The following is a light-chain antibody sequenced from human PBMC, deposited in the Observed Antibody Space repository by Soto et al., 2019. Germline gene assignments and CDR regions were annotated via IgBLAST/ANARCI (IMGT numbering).Light chain of an antibody. CDR2: MIS. Sequence: DIVLTQTPLSSPVTLGQPASISCRSSQSLVHSDGNTYLTWLQQRPGQPPRLLIYMISIRIAGVPDRLGGCGAGTDFTLTISRVEGDEVGVYYCMQATQAYTFGHGTKLESK. V-gene: IGKV2-24*01. CDR1: QSLVHSDGNTY. J-gene: IGKJ2*01. CDR3: MQATQAYT.